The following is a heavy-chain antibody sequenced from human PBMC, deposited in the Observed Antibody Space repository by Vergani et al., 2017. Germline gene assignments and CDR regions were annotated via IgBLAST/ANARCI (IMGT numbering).Heavy chain of an antibody. V-gene: IGHV3-48*01. CDR2: ISRSSSTI. CDR3: ARQSRDVFCTNGVCPLGY. J-gene: IGHJ4*02. CDR1: GFTFSSYA. Sequence: EVQLLESGGGLVQPGGSLRLSCAASGFTFSSYAMSWVRQAPGKGLEWGSYISRSSSTIYYADSVKGRFTISRDNAKNSLHLQMNNLRAEDTAVYYCARQSRDVFCTNGVCPLGYWGQGALVTVSS. D-gene: IGHD2-8*01.